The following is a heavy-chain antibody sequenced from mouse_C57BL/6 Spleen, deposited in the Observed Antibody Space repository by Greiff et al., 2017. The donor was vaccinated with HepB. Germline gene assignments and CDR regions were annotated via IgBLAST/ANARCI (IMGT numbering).Heavy chain of an antibody. CDR2: IYPRDGST. J-gene: IGHJ3*01. V-gene: IGHV1-78*01. D-gene: IGHD3-2*02. CDR3: AVQLRLPSWFAY. CDR1: GYTFTDHT. Sequence: VKLQESDAELVKPGASVKISCKVSGYTFTDHTIHWMKQRPEQGLEWIGYIYPRDGSTKYNEKFKGKATLTADKSSSTAYMQLNSLTSEDSAVYFCAVQLRLPSWFAYWGQGTLVTVSA.